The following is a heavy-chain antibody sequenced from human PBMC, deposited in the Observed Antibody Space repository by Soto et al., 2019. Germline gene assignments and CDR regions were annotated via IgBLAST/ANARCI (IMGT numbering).Heavy chain of an antibody. CDR3: AKGGPYYDFWSGYYTEDFYY. V-gene: IGHV3-23*01. Sequence: GGSLRLSCAASGFTFSSYAMSWVRQAPGKGLEWVSAISGSGGSTYYADSVKGRFTISRDNSKNTLYLQMNSLRAEDTAVYYCAKGGPYYDFWSGYYTEDFYYWGQGTLVTVS. CDR1: GFTFSSYA. D-gene: IGHD3-3*01. J-gene: IGHJ4*02. CDR2: ISGSGGST.